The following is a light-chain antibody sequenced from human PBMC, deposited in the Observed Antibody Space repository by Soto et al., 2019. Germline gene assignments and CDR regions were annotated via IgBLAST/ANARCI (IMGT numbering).Light chain of an antibody. CDR2: DAY. CDR1: QSVSSNY. V-gene: IGKV3-11*01. Sequence: EIVLTQSPVTLSLSPGERATLSCGASQSVSSNYLAWFQQKPGQAPRLLIYDAYKRATGIPARFSGGGSGKDFTFTISGLEPENFAVYYCLQRSNWPGTFGQGTKV. CDR3: LQRSNWPGT. J-gene: IGKJ1*01.